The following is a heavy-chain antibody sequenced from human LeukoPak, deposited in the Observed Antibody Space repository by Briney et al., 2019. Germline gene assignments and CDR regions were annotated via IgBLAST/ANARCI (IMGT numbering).Heavy chain of an antibody. CDR1: GFTFSSYG. Sequence: GGSLRLSCAASGFTFSSYGMHWVRQAPGKGLEWVAVISYDGSNKYYADSVKGRFTISRDNSKNTLYLQMNSLRAEDTAVSYCARDVDFGTLLIDYWGQGTLVTVSS. J-gene: IGHJ4*02. CDR2: ISYDGSNK. CDR3: ARDVDFGTLLIDY. V-gene: IGHV3-30*03. D-gene: IGHD3-10*01.